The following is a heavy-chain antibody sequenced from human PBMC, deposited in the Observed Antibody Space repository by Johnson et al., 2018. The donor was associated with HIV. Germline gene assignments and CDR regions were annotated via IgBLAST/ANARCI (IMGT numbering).Heavy chain of an antibody. CDR2: ISYYGSNK. V-gene: IGHV3-30-3*01. J-gene: IGHJ3*02. Sequence: VQLVESGGGLVQPGGSLRLSCAASGFTFSSYAMHWVRQAPGKGLEWVAVISYYGSNKYYADSVKGRFTISRDNSKNTLYLQMNSLRAEDTAVYYCARDPHSYIGDAFYIWGQGTMVTVSS. CDR3: ARDPHSYIGDAFYI. CDR1: GFTFSSYA.